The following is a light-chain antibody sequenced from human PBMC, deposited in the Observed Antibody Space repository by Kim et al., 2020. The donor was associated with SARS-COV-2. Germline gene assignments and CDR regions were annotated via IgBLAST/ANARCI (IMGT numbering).Light chain of an antibody. CDR3: QHYIRFPYT. V-gene: IGKV1-5*03. J-gene: IGKJ2*01. CDR2: QAS. CDR1: QIVATY. Sequence: SASVGAIVTITCRASQIVATYLAWYQQKPGKAPNLLIYQASNLQIGVPSRFSGSGSGAEFTLTISSLQPDDFATYYCQHYIRFPYTFGQGTKLEIK.